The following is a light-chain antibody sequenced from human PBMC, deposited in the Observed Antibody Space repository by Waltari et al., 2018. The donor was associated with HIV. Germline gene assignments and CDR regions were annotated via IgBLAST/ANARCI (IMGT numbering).Light chain of an antibody. J-gene: IGLJ2*01. Sequence: QSALSKPASVSGSPGQSVTISCNGTNSDIGASEYVSWYRKFPDRVHRLLFYDVKNLPSGVSSRFAGSNAANTASLTISGLQSEDEADFYCASLSNSITLVVFGGGTHLTVL. CDR3: ASLSNSITLVV. V-gene: IGLV2-14*01. CDR1: NSDIGASEY. CDR2: DVK.